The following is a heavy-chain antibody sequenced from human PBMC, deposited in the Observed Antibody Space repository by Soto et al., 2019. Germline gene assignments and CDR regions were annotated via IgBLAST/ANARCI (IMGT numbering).Heavy chain of an antibody. CDR1: GFTFSDYY. CDR3: APVGATRVDY. Sequence: PGGSLRLSCAASGFTFSDYYMSWIRQAPGKGLEWVSYISSSSGYTNYADSVKGRFTISRDNAKNSLYLQMNSLRAEDTAVYYCAPVGATRVDYWGQGTLVTVSS. D-gene: IGHD1-26*01. J-gene: IGHJ4*02. V-gene: IGHV3-11*06. CDR2: ISSSSGYT.